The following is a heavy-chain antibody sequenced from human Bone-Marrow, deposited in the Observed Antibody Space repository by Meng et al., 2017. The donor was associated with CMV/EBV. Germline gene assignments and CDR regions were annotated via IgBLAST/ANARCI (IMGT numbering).Heavy chain of an antibody. CDR2: IDPSGGST. V-gene: IGHV1-46*01. D-gene: IGHD2-2*02. Sequence: YYMHWVRQAPGQGLEWMGIIDPSGGSTSYAQKLQGRVTMTRDTSTSTVYMKLSSLRSENTAVYYCARDGVVPAAILSGEGNNWFDPWGQGTLVTVSS. J-gene: IGHJ5*02. CDR1: YY. CDR3: ARDGVVPAAILSGEGNNWFDP.